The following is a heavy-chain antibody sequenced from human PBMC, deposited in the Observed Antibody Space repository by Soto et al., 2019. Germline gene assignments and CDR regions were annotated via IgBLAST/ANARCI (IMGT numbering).Heavy chain of an antibody. Sequence: SVKVSCKASGGTFSSYAISWVRQAPGQGLEWMGGIIPIFGTANYAQKFQGRVTITADESTSTAYMELSSLRSEDTAVYYCGSPRVRYCSGGSCEGRFDYWGQGTLVTVSS. D-gene: IGHD2-15*01. CDR2: IIPIFGTA. CDR3: GSPRVRYCSGGSCEGRFDY. V-gene: IGHV1-69*13. J-gene: IGHJ4*02. CDR1: GGTFSSYA.